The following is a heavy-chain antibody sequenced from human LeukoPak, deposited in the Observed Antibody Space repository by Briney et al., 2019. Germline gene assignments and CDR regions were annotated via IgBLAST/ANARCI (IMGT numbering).Heavy chain of an antibody. CDR1: GYTFTSYG. CDR2: INAGNGNT. CDR3: ARDLGYYDILPNWFDP. D-gene: IGHD3-9*01. Sequence: ASVKVSCKASGYTFTSYGISWVRQPPGQRLEWMGWINAGNGNTKYSQKFQGRVTITRDTSASTAYMELSSLRSEDTAVYYCARDLGYYDILPNWFDPWGQGTLVTVSS. V-gene: IGHV1-3*01. J-gene: IGHJ5*02.